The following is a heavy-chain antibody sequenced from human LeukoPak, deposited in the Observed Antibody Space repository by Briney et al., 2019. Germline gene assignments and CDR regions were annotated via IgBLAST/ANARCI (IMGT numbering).Heavy chain of an antibody. Sequence: PSETLSLTCSVSGGSLSNYYWNWIRQPPGKGLEWIGQIYYSGGTKYNPSLQSRVTISVDTSKTQFSLKLSSVTAADTAVYYCARDPECDGGHGFDHWGQGTLVTVSS. V-gene: IGHV4-59*01. J-gene: IGHJ4*02. CDR2: IYYSGGT. D-gene: IGHD4-23*01. CDR1: GGSLSNYY. CDR3: ARDPECDGGHGFDH.